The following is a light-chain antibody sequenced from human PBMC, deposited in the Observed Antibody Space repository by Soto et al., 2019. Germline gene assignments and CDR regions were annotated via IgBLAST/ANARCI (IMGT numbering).Light chain of an antibody. CDR2: DAS. J-gene: IGKJ1*01. V-gene: IGKV3-11*01. CDR1: QSVSSY. CDR3: QQRRYWPVT. Sequence: EIVLTQSPAILSTSPGERATLSCRASQSVSSYFAWYQQKPGQAPRLLIYDASNRATGVPARFSGSGSGTDFTLTISSLEPEDFAVYYCQQRRYWPVTFGQGTKVDIK.